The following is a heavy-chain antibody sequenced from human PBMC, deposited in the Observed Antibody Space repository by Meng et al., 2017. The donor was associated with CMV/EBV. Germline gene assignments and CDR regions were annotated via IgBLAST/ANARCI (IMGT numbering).Heavy chain of an antibody. Sequence: QVQLVQSGAEVKKPGASVKVSCKASGYTFTGYYMHWVRQAPGQGLEWMGWINPNSGGTNYAQKFQGRVTMTTDTSTSTAYMELRSLRSDDTAVYYCARDARKSPEGSHFDYWGQGTLVTVSS. J-gene: IGHJ4*02. V-gene: IGHV1-2*02. CDR2: INPNSGGT. CDR3: ARDARKSPEGSHFDY. CDR1: GYTFTGYY.